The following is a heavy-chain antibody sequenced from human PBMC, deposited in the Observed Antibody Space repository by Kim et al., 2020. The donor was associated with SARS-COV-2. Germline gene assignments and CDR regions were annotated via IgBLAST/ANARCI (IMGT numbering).Heavy chain of an antibody. V-gene: IGHV3-23*01. D-gene: IGHD1-20*01. CDR1: GFSFSTYG. CDR2: ISSSGGAT. CDR3: GKDLADNWNAGESNY. J-gene: IGHJ4*02. Sequence: GGSLRLSCAASGFSFSTYGMSWVRQAPGKGLEWVSAISSSGGATYYSDSVKGRFTISRDNSKITLYLHMNSLRAEDTAIYYCGKDLADNWNAGESNYWGPGTVVTVSS.